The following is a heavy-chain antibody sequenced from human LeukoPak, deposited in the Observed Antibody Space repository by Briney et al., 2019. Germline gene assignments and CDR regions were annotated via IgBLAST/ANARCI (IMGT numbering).Heavy chain of an antibody. CDR2: IKSKTDGGTT. CDR1: GFTFSNAW. CDR3: ARDVGNSGG. V-gene: IGHV3-15*01. D-gene: IGHD4-23*01. Sequence: GGSLRLSCAASGFTFSNAWITWARQAPGKGLEWVGRIKSKTDGGTTDYAAPAKGRFTISRDDSKNTLYLQMNSLRAEDTAVYYCARDVGNSGGWGQGTLVTVSS. J-gene: IGHJ4*02.